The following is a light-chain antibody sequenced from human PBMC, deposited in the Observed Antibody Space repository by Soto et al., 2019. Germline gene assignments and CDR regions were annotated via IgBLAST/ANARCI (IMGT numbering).Light chain of an antibody. CDR1: SSDVGGYNY. Sequence: QSALTQPPSASGSPGQSVTISCTGTSSDVGGYNYVSWYQQHPGKAPKFMIYEVSKRPSGVPDRFSGSKSGNTASLTVSGLQAEDEADYYCSSYAGSNNVLIGGGTKVTVL. CDR2: EVS. CDR3: SSYAGSNNVL. J-gene: IGLJ2*01. V-gene: IGLV2-8*01.